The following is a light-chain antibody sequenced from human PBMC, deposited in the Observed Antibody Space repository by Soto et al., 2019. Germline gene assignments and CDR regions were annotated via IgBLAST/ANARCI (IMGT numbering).Light chain of an antibody. CDR3: QQYNNWPYYT. CDR2: GAS. J-gene: IGKJ3*01. Sequence: EIVMTQSPATLSVSPGVRATLSCRASQSVSSNLAWYQQKPGQAPRLLIYGASTRATGIPARFSGSGSGTEFTLPISSLQSEDFAVYYCQQYNNWPYYTFGPGTKVDIK. CDR1: QSVSSN. V-gene: IGKV3-15*01.